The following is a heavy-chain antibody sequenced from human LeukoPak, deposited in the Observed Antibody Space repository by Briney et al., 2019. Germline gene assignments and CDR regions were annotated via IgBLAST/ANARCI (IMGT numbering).Heavy chain of an antibody. V-gene: IGHV3-30*18. CDR2: ISYDGSNK. CDR1: GFTFSSYG. J-gene: IGHJ5*02. Sequence: GGSLRLSCAASGFTFSSYGMHWVREAPDKGLEWVAVISYDGSNKYYADSVKGRFTISRDNSKNTLYLQMNSLRAEDTAVYYCAKDRRVGNWFDPWGQGTLVTVSS. CDR3: AKDRRVGNWFDP. D-gene: IGHD1-26*01.